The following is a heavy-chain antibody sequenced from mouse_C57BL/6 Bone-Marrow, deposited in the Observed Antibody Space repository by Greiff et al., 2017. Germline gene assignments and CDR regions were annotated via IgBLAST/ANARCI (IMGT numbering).Heavy chain of an antibody. V-gene: IGHV1-81*01. CDR3: ARWGLRRFAY. D-gene: IGHD2-4*01. CDR2: IYPRSGNT. CDR1: GYTFTSYG. Sequence: SGAELARPGASVKLSCKASGYTFTSYGISWVKQRTGQGLEWIGEIYPRSGNTYYNEKFKGKATLTADKSSSTAYLELRSLTSEDSAVYFCARWGLRRFAYWGQGTLVTVSA. J-gene: IGHJ3*01.